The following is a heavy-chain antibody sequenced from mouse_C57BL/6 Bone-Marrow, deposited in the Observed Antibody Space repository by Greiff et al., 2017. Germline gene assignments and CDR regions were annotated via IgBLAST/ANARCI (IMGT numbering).Heavy chain of an antibody. J-gene: IGHJ3*01. D-gene: IGHD1-1*01. CDR1: GFTFSSYA. Sequence: EVKLEESGGGLVKPGGSLKLSCAASGFTFSSYAMSWVRQTPEKRLEWVATISDGGSYTYYPDNVKGRFTISRDNAKNNLYLQMSHLKSEDTAMYYCASGLYYYGSSYFAYWGQGTLVTVSA. V-gene: IGHV5-4*03. CDR2: ISDGGSYT. CDR3: ASGLYYYGSSYFAY.